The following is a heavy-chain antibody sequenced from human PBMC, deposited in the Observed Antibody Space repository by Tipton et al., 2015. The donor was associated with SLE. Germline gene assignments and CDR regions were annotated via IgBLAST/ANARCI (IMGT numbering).Heavy chain of an antibody. CDR1: GGSFSGYY. CDR3: ATYSSSRGWFDP. J-gene: IGHJ5*02. D-gene: IGHD6-19*01. CDR2: INHSGST. Sequence: TLSLTCAVYGGSFSGYYWSWIRQPPGKGLEWIGEINHSGSTNYNPSLKSRVTISVDTSKNQFSLKLSSVTAADTAVYYCATYSSSRGWFDPWGQGTLVTVSS. V-gene: IGHV4-34*01.